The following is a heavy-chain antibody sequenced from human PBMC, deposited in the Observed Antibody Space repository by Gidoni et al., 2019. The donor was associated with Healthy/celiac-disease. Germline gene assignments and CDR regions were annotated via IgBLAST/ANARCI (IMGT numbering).Heavy chain of an antibody. J-gene: IGHJ4*02. D-gene: IGHD6-19*01. CDR1: GFTCSSYS. V-gene: IGHV3-21*01. CDR3: ARGSIAVAGTDY. Sequence: EVQLVESGGGLVKPGGSLRLSCAASGFTCSSYSMTWVRQGPGRGLEWFSSISSSSSYIYYADSVKGRFTIARDNAKNSLYLQMNSLRAEDTAVYYCARGSIAVAGTDYWGQGTLVTVSS. CDR2: ISSSSSYI.